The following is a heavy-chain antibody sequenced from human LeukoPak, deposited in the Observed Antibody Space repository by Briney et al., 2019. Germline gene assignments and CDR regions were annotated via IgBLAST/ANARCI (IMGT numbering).Heavy chain of an antibody. Sequence: SETLSLTCTVSGGPISSTSYYWGWIRQPPGKGLEWIGSIYHSGDTYYNPSLKSRVTISVDTSKNQFSLELDSVTAADTAVYYCAKGTSSGWYYFDYWGQGTLVTVSS. CDR3: AKGTSSGWYYFDY. CDR2: IYHSGDT. V-gene: IGHV4-39*07. J-gene: IGHJ4*02. CDR1: GGPISSTSYY. D-gene: IGHD6-19*01.